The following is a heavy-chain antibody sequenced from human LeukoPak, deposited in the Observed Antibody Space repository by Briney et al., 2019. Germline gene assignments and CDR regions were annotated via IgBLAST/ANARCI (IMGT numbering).Heavy chain of an antibody. Sequence: GGSLRLSCAASGLAFSAYKMHWVRQAPRKGLVWVSRISTDGYTTDYADFVQGRFTASRDNTKNTWSLEMNSLRAEDTAVYYCARAGDYGGNSVYFQHWGQGTLVTVSS. CDR1: GLAFSAYK. J-gene: IGHJ1*01. CDR2: ISTDGYTT. D-gene: IGHD4-23*01. CDR3: ARAGDYGGNSVYFQH. V-gene: IGHV3-74*01.